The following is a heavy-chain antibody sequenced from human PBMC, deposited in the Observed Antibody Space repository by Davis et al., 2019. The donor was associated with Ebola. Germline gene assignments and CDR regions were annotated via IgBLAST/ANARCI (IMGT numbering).Heavy chain of an antibody. Sequence: GGSLRLSCAASGFTFSNYPMYWVRQAPGKGLEWVALISYDGNNKYYADYADSVKGRLTISRDNSKNTLYLQMNSLRPEDTAVYYCARLRSSRGGMYFDYWGQGTLVTVSS. CDR1: GFTFSNYP. CDR3: ARLRSSRGGMYFDY. J-gene: IGHJ4*02. V-gene: IGHV3-30-3*01. CDR2: ISYDGNNK. D-gene: IGHD6-6*01.